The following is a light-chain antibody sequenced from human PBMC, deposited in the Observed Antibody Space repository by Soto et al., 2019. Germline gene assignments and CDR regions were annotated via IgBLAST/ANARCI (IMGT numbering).Light chain of an antibody. Sequence: QSVLTQPPSVSGAPGQRVTISCTGSSSNIGAGYDVSWYRQVPGTAPKLLIFGNTNRPSGVPDRFSGSKSGSSASLAITGRRDEDDSEDYCQSYDSSLTGSVFGGGTQLTVL. J-gene: IGLJ7*01. CDR1: SSNIGAGYD. CDR3: QSYDSSLTGSV. CDR2: GNT. V-gene: IGLV1-40*01.